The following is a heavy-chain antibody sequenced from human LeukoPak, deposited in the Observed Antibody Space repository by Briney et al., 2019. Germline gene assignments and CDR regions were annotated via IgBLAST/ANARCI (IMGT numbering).Heavy chain of an antibody. J-gene: IGHJ3*02. CDR3: ARDSGNYLDAFDI. V-gene: IGHV3-21*01. CDR2: ISTSSSYI. Sequence: GSLRLSCAGSGFIFSRHSMNWVRQAPGKGLEWVSSISTSSSYIYYADSVKGRFTISRDNARNSLYLQMNSLRVEDTAVYYCARDSGNYLDAFDIWGQGTMVTVSS. D-gene: IGHD1-26*01. CDR1: GFIFSRHS.